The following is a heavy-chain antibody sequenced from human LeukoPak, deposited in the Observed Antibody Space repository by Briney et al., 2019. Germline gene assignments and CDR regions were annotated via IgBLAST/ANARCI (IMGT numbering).Heavy chain of an antibody. V-gene: IGHV3-74*01. Sequence: GGSLRLSCAVSGFTFSSYWMHWVCQVPGEGLVWVSRINSDGYSIGYADSVKGRFTISRDNAKNTLLLQVNSLRAEDTAVYYCARGGVAGGMDVWGQGTTVTVSS. J-gene: IGHJ6*02. D-gene: IGHD6-19*01. CDR2: INSDGYSI. CDR3: ARGGVAGGMDV. CDR1: GFTFSSYW.